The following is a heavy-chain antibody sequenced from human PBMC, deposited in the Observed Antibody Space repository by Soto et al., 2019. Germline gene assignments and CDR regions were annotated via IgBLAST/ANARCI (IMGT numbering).Heavy chain of an antibody. CDR2: IYYSGST. D-gene: IGHD6-6*01. V-gene: IGHV4-61*01. Sequence: PSETLSLTCTVSGGSVSSGSYYWSWIRQPPGKGLEWIGYIYYSGSTNYNPSLKSRVTISVDTSKNQFSLKLSSLRSEDTAVYYCARRPYSSSSAYFDYWGQGTLVTVSS. J-gene: IGHJ4*02. CDR1: GGSVSSGSYY. CDR3: ARRPYSSSSAYFDY.